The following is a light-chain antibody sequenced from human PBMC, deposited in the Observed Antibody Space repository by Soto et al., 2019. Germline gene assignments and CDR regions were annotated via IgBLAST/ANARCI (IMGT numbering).Light chain of an antibody. CDR3: QQYSTYPWT. CDR2: KAS. J-gene: IGKJ1*01. V-gene: IGKV1-5*03. Sequence: DIQMTQSPSTLSASVGDRVTITCRASQTISTLLAWYQQRPGKAPSLLIYKASSLESGVPSRFSGSGSGTEFTLTISSLQPDDFATYFRQQYSTYPWTFGQGTKVEVK. CDR1: QTISTL.